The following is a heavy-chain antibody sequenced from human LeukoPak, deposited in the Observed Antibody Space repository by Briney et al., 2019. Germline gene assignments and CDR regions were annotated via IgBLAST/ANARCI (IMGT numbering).Heavy chain of an antibody. J-gene: IGHJ6*02. CDR2: IIPILGIA. Sequence: GASVKVSCKASGGTFSSYAISWVRQAPGQGLEWMGRIIPILGIANYAQKFQGRVTITADKSTSTAYMELSSLRSEDTAVYHCARDWVLRDYGNYYYYYGMDVWGQGTTVTVSS. V-gene: IGHV1-69*04. D-gene: IGHD4-17*01. CDR3: ARDWVLRDYGNYYYYYGMDV. CDR1: GGTFSSYA.